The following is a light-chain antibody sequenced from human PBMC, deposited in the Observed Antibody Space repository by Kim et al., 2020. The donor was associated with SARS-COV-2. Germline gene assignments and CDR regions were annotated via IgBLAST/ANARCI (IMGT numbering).Light chain of an antibody. CDR3: CSYAGSYTFV. CDR2: DVS. CDR1: SSDVGGYNY. Sequence: GQSVTISCPGTSSDVGGYNYVSWYQQHPGTAPKLMIYDVSKRPSGVPDRFSGSKSGNTASLTISGLQAEDEADYYCCSYAGSYTFVFGTGTKVTVL. J-gene: IGLJ1*01. V-gene: IGLV2-11*01.